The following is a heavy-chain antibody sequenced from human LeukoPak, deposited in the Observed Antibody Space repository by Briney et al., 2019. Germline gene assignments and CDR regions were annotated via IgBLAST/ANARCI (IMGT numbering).Heavy chain of an antibody. D-gene: IGHD2-2*01. J-gene: IGHJ6*02. CDR3: ARDAGHQLSRRNYYAMDV. Sequence: SETLSLTCTVSGGSISSSSYYWGWIRQPPGKGLEWTGSIYYGGSTYYNSSLKSRVTISVDISRNQFSLKVSPVTAADTAVYYCARDAGHQLSRRNYYAMDVWGQGTTVTVSS. CDR2: IYYGGST. V-gene: IGHV4-39*07. CDR1: GGSISSSSYY.